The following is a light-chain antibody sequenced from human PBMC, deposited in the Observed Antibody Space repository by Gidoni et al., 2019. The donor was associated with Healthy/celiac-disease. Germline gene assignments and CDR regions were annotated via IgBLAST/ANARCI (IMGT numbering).Light chain of an antibody. CDR2: GAS. V-gene: IGKV3-20*01. J-gene: IGKJ5*01. Sequence: IVFTQSAGTLSLSQGERATLSCSASQSVSSSYLAWYQQKPGQAPRLLIYGASSRATGIPDRFSGSGSGTDFTLTISRLEPENFAVYDCQQYGSSPSITFGRGTRLEIK. CDR1: QSVSSSY. CDR3: QQYGSSPSIT.